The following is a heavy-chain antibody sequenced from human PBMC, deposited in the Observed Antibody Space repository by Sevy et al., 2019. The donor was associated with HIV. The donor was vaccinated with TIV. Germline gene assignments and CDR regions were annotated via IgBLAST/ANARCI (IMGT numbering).Heavy chain of an antibody. CDR3: ASGGSGAVWNYEYYYYGMDV. J-gene: IGHJ6*02. D-gene: IGHD1-7*01. CDR1: GDTFNTYD. V-gene: IGHV1-8*02. CDR2: MSPKSGDT. Sequence: ASVKVSCKASGDTFNTYDINWVRQATGQGLEWMGWMSPKSGDTGYALKFQGRLTITRDTSISTAYMELSSLRSDDTDVYYCASGGSGAVWNYEYYYYGMDVWGQGTTVTVSS.